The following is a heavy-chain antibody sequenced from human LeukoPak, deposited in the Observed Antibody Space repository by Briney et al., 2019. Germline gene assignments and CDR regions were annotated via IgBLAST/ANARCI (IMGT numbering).Heavy chain of an antibody. J-gene: IGHJ3*02. CDR2: IYHSGST. CDR3: AKSVHDYGGDDAFDI. D-gene: IGHD4-23*01. CDR1: GGSISSGGYS. V-gene: IGHV4-30-2*01. Sequence: PSGTLSLTCAVSGGSISSGGYSWSWIRQPPGKGLEWIGYIYHSGSTYYNPSLKSRVTISVDRSKNQFSLKLSSVTAADTAVYYCAKSVHDYGGDDAFDIWGQGTMVTVSS.